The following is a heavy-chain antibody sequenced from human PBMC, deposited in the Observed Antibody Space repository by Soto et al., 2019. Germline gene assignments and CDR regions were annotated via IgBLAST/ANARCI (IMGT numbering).Heavy chain of an antibody. J-gene: IGHJ6*02. CDR2: IYYSGST. CDR1: GGSISSSNYY. V-gene: IGHV4-39*01. D-gene: IGHD3-10*01. CDR3: AGGRGDYYYGMDV. Sequence: SETLSLTCTVSGGSISSSNYYWGWIRQPPGKGLEWIGSIYYSGSTYYNPSLKSRVTISVDTSKNQFSLKLSSVTAADTAVYYCAGGRGDYYYGMDVWGQGTTVTVSS.